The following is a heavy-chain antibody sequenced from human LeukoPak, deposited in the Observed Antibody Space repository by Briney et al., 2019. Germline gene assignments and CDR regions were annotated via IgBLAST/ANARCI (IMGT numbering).Heavy chain of an antibody. D-gene: IGHD2-15*01. CDR2: INWNGGST. CDR3: ARDGGYCSGGSCYRYFDY. V-gene: IGHV3-20*04. CDR1: GFTFDDYG. J-gene: IGHJ4*02. Sequence: PGGSLRLSCAASGFTFDDYGMSWVRQAPRKGLEWVSGINWNGGSTGYADSVKGRFTISRDNAKNSLYLQMNSLRAEDTALYYCARDGGYCSGGSCYRYFDYWGQGTLVTVSS.